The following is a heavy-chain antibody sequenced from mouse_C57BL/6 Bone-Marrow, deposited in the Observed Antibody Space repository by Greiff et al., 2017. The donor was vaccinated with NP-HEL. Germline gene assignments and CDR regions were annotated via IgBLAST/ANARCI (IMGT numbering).Heavy chain of an antibody. CDR3: ANSSHYYGSSVAY. CDR2: IYPGDGDT. D-gene: IGHD1-1*01. Sequence: QVQLQQSGPELVKPGASVKISCKASGYAFSSSWMNWVKQRPGKGLEWIGRIYPGDGDTNYNGKFKGKATLTADKSSSTAYMQLSSLTSEDSAVYFCANSSHYYGSSVAYWGQGTLVTVSA. V-gene: IGHV1-82*01. J-gene: IGHJ3*01. CDR1: GYAFSSSW.